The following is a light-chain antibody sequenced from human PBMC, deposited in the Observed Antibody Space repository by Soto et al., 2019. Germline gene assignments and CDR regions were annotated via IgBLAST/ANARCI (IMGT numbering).Light chain of an antibody. Sequence: EIVLTQSPGTLSLSPGERATLSCRASQSVSSSYLAWYQQKPGQAPRLLIYGASSRATGIPDRFSGSGSGTDFTLTISRLEPEDFAVYYCQQRTFGQGTKVESK. J-gene: IGKJ1*01. CDR3: QQRT. CDR1: QSVSSSY. CDR2: GAS. V-gene: IGKV3-20*01.